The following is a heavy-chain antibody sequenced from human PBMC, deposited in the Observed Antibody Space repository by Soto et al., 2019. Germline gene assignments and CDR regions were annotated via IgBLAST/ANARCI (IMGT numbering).Heavy chain of an antibody. V-gene: IGHV4-34*01. CDR1: GGSFSGYY. CDR3: ARLARNAIDRRITIFGVVTAIAFDI. CDR2: INHSGST. D-gene: IGHD3-3*01. Sequence: SETLSLTCAVYGGSFSGYYWSWIRQPPGKGLEWIGEINHSGSTNYNPSLKSRVTISVDTSKNQFSLKLGSVTAADTAVYYCARLARNAIDRRITIFGVVTAIAFDIWGQGTMVTVSS. J-gene: IGHJ3*02.